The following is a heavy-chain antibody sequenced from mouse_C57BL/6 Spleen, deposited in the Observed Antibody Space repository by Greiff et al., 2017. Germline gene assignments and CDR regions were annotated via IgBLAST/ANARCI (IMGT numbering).Heavy chain of an antibody. CDR3: ARAPVDY. Sequence: EVQLQESGPGLVKPSQSLSLTCYFTGYSITSGYYWNLIRKFPGNQLEGLGYISYDGSNNYHPYLKNRISITRDTSKNPFFLKLNSVTTEDTATYYCARAPVDYWGQGTSVTVSS. V-gene: IGHV3-6*01. J-gene: IGHJ4*01. CDR2: ISYDGSN. CDR1: GYSITSGYY.